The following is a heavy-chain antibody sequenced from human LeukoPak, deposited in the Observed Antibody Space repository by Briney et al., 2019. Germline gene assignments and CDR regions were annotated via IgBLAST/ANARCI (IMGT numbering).Heavy chain of an antibody. D-gene: IGHD2-15*01. V-gene: IGHV3-74*01. CDR3: ARGRPHGSDY. Sequence: GGSLRLSCAASGFTFSSYWMNWVRQAPGKGLVWVSRIASDGSSTTYADSVKGRFSISRDNAKNTLYLQMNSLRVEDTAVYYCARGRPHGSDYWGQGTLVTVSS. J-gene: IGHJ4*02. CDR2: IASDGSST. CDR1: GFTFSSYW.